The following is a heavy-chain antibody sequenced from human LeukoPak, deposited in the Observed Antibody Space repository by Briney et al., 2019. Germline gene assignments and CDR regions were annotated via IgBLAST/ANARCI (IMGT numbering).Heavy chain of an antibody. Sequence: SETLSLTCTVSGGSISSYYWSWIRQPAGKGLEWIGRIYTSGSTNYNPSLKSRVTMSVDTSKNQFSLKLSSVTAADMALYYCAKDRLSSFGYMDVWGKGTTVTVSS. V-gene: IGHV4-4*07. CDR2: IYTSGST. CDR1: GGSISSYY. CDR3: AKDRLSSFGYMDV. J-gene: IGHJ6*03. D-gene: IGHD2/OR15-2a*01.